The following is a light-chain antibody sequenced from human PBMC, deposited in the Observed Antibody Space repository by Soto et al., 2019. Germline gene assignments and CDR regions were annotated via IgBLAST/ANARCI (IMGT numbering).Light chain of an antibody. V-gene: IGKV1-39*01. CDR2: AAS. CDR3: QQSYSTPTT. CDR1: QSISSY. Sequence: DIQMTQSPSSLSASVGDRVTITCRASQSISSYLNWYQQKPGKAPKLLIYAASNLQSGVPSRFGGSGSGTDFTLTISSLQPEDFANYYCQQSYSTPTTFGKGTEV. J-gene: IGKJ1*01.